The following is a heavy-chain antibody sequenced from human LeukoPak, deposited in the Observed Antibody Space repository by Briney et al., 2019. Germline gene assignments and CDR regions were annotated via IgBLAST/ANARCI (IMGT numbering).Heavy chain of an antibody. V-gene: IGHV4-30-2*01. CDR1: GGSISSGGYY. CDR3: ARCSDRYFDY. Sequence: YPSQTLSLTCTVSGGSISSGGYYWSWIRQPPGKGLEWIGYIYHSGSTYYNPSLKSRVTISVDRSKNQFSLKLSSVTAADTAVYYCARCSDRYFDYWGQGTLVTVSS. CDR2: IYHSGST. J-gene: IGHJ4*02. D-gene: IGHD3-22*01.